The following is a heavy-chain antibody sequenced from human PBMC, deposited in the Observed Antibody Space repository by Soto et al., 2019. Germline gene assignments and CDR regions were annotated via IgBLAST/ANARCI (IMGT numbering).Heavy chain of an antibody. D-gene: IGHD3-10*01. J-gene: IGHJ6*02. V-gene: IGHV5-51*01. CDR2: IYPGDSDT. CDR3: AKWTPPTSPLVDVLLWFGEPNDGMDV. Sequence: GESLKICCKGSGYSFTSYWIGWVRQMPGKGLEWMGIIYPGDSDTRYSPSFQGQVTISADKSISTAYLQWSSLKASDTAVYYCAKWTPPTSPLVDVLLWFGEPNDGMDVWGQGTTVTV. CDR1: GYSFTSYW.